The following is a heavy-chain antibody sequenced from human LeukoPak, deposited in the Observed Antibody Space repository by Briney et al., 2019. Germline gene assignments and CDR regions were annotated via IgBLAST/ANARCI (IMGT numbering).Heavy chain of an antibody. Sequence: TSETLSLTCTVSGAPFNSDDQYWNWIRQSPGKGLEWIGSIHPSGMLYNNPSLESRVTMSRDTSKNQFSLNLNSVTAADTAVYFCSRGLDSRKLGYWGQGILVTVSS. CDR1: GAPFNSDDQY. J-gene: IGHJ4*02. CDR3: SRGLDSRKLGY. V-gene: IGHV4-31*03. D-gene: IGHD3-22*01. CDR2: IHPSGML.